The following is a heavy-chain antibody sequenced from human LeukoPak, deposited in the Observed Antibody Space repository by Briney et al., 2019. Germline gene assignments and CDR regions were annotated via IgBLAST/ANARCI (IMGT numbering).Heavy chain of an antibody. CDR3: ASGSYGGRFDY. CDR2: INHSGST. V-gene: IGHV4-34*01. Sequence: SETLSLTCAVYGGSFSGYYWSWIRQPPGKGLEWIGEINHSGSTNYNPSLKSRVTISVDTSKNQFSLKLSSVTAADTAVYYCASGSYGGRFDYWGQGTLVTVSS. CDR1: GGSFSGYY. J-gene: IGHJ4*02. D-gene: IGHD1-26*01.